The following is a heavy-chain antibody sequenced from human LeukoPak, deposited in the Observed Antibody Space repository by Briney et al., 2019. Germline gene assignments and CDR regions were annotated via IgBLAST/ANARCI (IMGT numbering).Heavy chain of an antibody. Sequence: SETLSLTCTVSGGSISSYYWSWIRQPAGKGLEWIGRIYTSGSTNYNPSLKSRVTMSVDTSKNQFSLKLSSVTAADTAVYYCARDGGSGYYHYWYFDLWGRGTLVTVSS. CDR2: IYTSGST. J-gene: IGHJ2*01. CDR3: ARDGGSGYYHYWYFDL. V-gene: IGHV4-4*07. D-gene: IGHD3-22*01. CDR1: GGSISSYY.